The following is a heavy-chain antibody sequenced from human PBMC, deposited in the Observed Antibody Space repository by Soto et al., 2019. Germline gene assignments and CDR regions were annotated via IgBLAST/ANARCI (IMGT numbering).Heavy chain of an antibody. D-gene: IGHD3-22*01. CDR3: ARIAYYDSSGYYDEDAFDI. J-gene: IGHJ3*02. Sequence: KPXETLSLTFTVSGGSISSGGYYWSWIRQHPGKGLEWIGYIYYSGSTYYNPSLKSRVTISVDTSKNQFSLKLSSVTAADTAVYYCARIAYYDSSGYYDEDAFDIWGQGTMVTVS. V-gene: IGHV4-31*03. CDR2: IYYSGST. CDR1: GGSISSGGYY.